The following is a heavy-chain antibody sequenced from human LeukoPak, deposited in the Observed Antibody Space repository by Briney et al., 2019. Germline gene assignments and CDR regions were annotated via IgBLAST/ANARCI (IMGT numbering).Heavy chain of an antibody. CDR3: ARHWSGDSSGYYPLDY. J-gene: IGHJ4*02. V-gene: IGHV4-34*01. CDR2: INHSGSI. D-gene: IGHD3-22*01. Sequence: SETLSLTCAVYGGSFSGYYWSWIRQPPGKGLEWIGEINHSGSINYNPSLKSRVTISVDTSKNQFSLKLSSVTAADTAVYYCARHWSGDSSGYYPLDYWGQGTLVTVSS. CDR1: GGSFSGYY.